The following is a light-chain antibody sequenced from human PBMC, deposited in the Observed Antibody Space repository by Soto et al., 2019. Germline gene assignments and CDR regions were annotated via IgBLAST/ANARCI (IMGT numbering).Light chain of an antibody. CDR3: AAWDDSLSGPV. CDR1: SSNIGSNY. V-gene: IGLV1-47*01. CDR2: RNN. Sequence: QSVLTQPPSASGTPGQRVTISCSGSSSNIGSNYVYWYQQLPGTAPKLLIYRNNQRPSGVPDGFSGSKSGTSASLVISGLRSEDEADYYCAAWDDSLSGPVFVRGTQLTVL. J-gene: IGLJ7*01.